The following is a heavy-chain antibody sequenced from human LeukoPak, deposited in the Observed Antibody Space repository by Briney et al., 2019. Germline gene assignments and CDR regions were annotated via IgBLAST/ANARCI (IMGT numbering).Heavy chain of an antibody. V-gene: IGHV4-39*01. CDR1: GGSISSSSYY. CDR2: IYYSRST. CDR3: ASAEPRYCSGGSCYSVSGYYYYGMDV. J-gene: IGHJ6*02. Sequence: PSETLSLTCTVPGGSISSSSYYWGWIRQPPGKGLEWIGSIYYSRSTYYNPSLNRRVTISVDTSKNQFSLKLSSVTAADTAVYYCASAEPRYCSGGSCYSVSGYYYYGMDVWGQGTTVTVSS. D-gene: IGHD2-15*01.